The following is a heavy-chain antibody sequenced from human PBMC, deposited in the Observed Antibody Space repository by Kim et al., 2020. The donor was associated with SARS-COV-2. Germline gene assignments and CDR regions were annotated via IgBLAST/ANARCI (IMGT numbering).Heavy chain of an antibody. CDR3: ARVRVGAIDFDY. CDR1: GYTFTSYY. D-gene: IGHD1-26*01. CDR2: INPSGGST. J-gene: IGHJ4*02. V-gene: IGHV1-46*01. Sequence: ASVKVSCKASGYTFTSYYMHWVRQAPEQGLEWMGIINPSGGSTSYAQKFQGRVTMTRDTSTSTVYMELSSLRSEDTAVYYCARVRVGAIDFDYWGQGTLVTVSS.